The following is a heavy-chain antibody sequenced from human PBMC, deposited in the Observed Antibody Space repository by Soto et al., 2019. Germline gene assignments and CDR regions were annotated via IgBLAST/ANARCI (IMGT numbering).Heavy chain of an antibody. D-gene: IGHD3-3*01. CDR3: ARHAIQSYDFWSAPEYYYYYGMDV. CDR1: GYSFTSYW. Sequence: PGESLKISCKVSGYSFTSYWISWVRQMPGKGLEWMGRIDPSDSYTNYSPSFQGHVTISADKSISTAYLQWSSLKASDTAIYYCARHAIQSYDFWSAPEYYYYYGMDVWGQGTTVTVSS. V-gene: IGHV5-10-1*01. CDR2: IDPSDSYT. J-gene: IGHJ6*02.